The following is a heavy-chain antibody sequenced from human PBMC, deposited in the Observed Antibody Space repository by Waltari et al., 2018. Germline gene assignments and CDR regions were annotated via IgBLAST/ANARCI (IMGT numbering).Heavy chain of an antibody. CDR1: GGSISSHY. D-gene: IGHD6-25*01. CDR2: IYYSGST. CDR3: ARALPVLGYYFDY. Sequence: QVQLQESGPGLVKPSETLSLTCTVSGGSISSHYWSWIRQPPGKGLEWIGYIYYSGSTNYNPFLKSRVTISVDTSKNQFSLKLSSVTAADTAVYYCARALPVLGYYFDYWGQGTLVTVSS. V-gene: IGHV4-59*11. J-gene: IGHJ4*02.